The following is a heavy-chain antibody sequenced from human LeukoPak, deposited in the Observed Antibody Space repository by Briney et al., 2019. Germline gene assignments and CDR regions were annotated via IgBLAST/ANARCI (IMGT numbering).Heavy chain of an antibody. D-gene: IGHD1-26*01. CDR3: ARAVRWELLHPPSYYYYMDV. CDR1: GGSISSYY. Sequence: PSETLSLTCTVSGGSISSYYWSWIRQPPGKGLEWIGYIYYSGSTNYNPSLKSRVTISVDTSKNQFSLKLSSVTAADTAVYYCARAVRWELLHPPSYYYYMDVWGKGTTVTVSS. CDR2: IYYSGST. J-gene: IGHJ6*03. V-gene: IGHV4-59*01.